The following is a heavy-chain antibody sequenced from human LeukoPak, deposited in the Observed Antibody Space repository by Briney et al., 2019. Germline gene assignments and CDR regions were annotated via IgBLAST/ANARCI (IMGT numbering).Heavy chain of an antibody. J-gene: IGHJ3*02. CDR3: ARRYCDNSTCSAFEI. D-gene: IGHD2-2*01. CDR2: ITSSSSYI. CDR1: GFTFSSYS. Sequence: GGSLRLSCAASGFTFSSYSMNWVRQAPGKGLEWVSSITSSSSYIYYADSVKGRFTISRDNAKNSLYLQMNTLRAEDTAVYYCARRYCDNSTCSAFEIWGQGTMVTVSS. V-gene: IGHV3-21*01.